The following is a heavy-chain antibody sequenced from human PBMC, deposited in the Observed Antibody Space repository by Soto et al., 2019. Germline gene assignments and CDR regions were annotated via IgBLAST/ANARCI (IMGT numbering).Heavy chain of an antibody. D-gene: IGHD1-26*01. V-gene: IGHV6-1*01. CDR2: TYYRSKWYY. Sequence: SQTLSLTCAITGDSVSSNSAGWSWVRQSPSRGLEWLGRTYYRSKWYYEYAVSVRGRITINPDASKNQYSLQLNSVTPEDTAVYFCARGEQYSGRIFDYWGQGTLVTVSS. J-gene: IGHJ4*01. CDR3: ARGEQYSGRIFDY. CDR1: GDSVSSNSAG.